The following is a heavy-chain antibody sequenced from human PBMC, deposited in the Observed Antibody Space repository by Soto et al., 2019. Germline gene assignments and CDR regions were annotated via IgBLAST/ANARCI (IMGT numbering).Heavy chain of an antibody. CDR1: EFTFSNHG. Sequence: GGSMRLSWAASEFTFSNHGMHWVSQAPGKGMEWVAVIWFDGSQKYYGDSVKGRFTISRDNSKNTRYLEMNSLRAEDTGVYDGASDYHSYEYWSGYYRPRCMDFWGQVTTVTVSS. V-gene: IGHV3-33*01. CDR3: ASDYHSYEYWSGYYRPRCMDF. CDR2: IWFDGSQK. J-gene: IGHJ6*02. D-gene: IGHD3-3*01.